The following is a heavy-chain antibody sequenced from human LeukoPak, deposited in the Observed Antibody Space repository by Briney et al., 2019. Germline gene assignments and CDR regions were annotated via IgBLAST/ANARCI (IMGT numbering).Heavy chain of an antibody. CDR2: FDPEDGET. D-gene: IGHD1-26*01. CDR3: ALEWELLRGGGFDY. Sequence: ASVKVSCKVSGYTLTELSMHWVRQAPGKGLEWMGGFDPEDGETIYAQKFQGRVTMTEDTSTDTAYTELSSLRSEDTAVYYCALEWELLRGGGFDYWGQGTLVTVSS. J-gene: IGHJ4*02. V-gene: IGHV1-24*01. CDR1: GYTLTELS.